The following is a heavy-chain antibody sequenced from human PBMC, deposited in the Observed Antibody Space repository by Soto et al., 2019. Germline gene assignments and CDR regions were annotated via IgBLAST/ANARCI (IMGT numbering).Heavy chain of an antibody. CDR1: GGTFSSYA. D-gene: IGHD2-2*01. V-gene: IGHV1-69*12. Sequence: QVQLVQSGAEVKKPGSSVKVSCKASGGTFSSYAISWVRQAPERGLEWMGGIIPIFGTANYAQKFQGRVTITADESTSTAYMELSSLRSEDTAVYYCARHVPAAGYYYGMDVWGEGTTVTVSS. CDR3: ARHVPAAGYYYGMDV. J-gene: IGHJ6*04. CDR2: IIPIFGTA.